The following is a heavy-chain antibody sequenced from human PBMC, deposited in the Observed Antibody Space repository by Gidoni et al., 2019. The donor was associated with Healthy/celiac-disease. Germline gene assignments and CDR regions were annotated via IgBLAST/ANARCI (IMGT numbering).Heavy chain of an antibody. D-gene: IGHD3-9*01. J-gene: IGHJ4*02. V-gene: IGHV3-30*18. CDR2: ISYDGSNK. CDR3: AKVGGGFDWLLYYFDY. Sequence: QVQLVESGGGVVQPGRSLRLSCAASGFTFSSHGMHWVRQAPGKGLEWVAVISYDGSNKYYADSVKGRFTISRDNSKNTLYLQMNSLRAEDTAVYYCAKVGGGFDWLLYYFDYWGQGTLVTVSS. CDR1: GFTFSSHG.